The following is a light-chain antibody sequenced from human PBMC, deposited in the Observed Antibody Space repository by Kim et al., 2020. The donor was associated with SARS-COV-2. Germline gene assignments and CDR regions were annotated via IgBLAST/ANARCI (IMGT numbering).Light chain of an antibody. V-gene: IGKV3-15*01. Sequence: EIVMTQSPATLSVSPGERATLSCRASQSIRSNLAWYQQKPGQTPRLLIYGASTRVTGIPARFSGSGSRTEFTLTISSLQSEDFAVYCYQQHNDWLTFGGGTKVDIK. CDR2: GAS. CDR1: QSIRSN. CDR3: QQHNDWLT. J-gene: IGKJ4*02.